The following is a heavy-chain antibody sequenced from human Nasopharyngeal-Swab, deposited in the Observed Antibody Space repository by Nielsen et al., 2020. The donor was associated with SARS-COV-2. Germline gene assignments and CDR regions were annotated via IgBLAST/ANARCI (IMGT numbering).Heavy chain of an antibody. J-gene: IGHJ3*02. D-gene: IGHD3-9*01. CDR2: ISGSGGST. Sequence: GASLRLSCAASGFTFSSYAMSWVRQAPGKGLEWVSAISGSGGSTYYADSVKGRFTISRDNSKNTLYLQMNSLRAEDTAVYYCAKDPNDRTYYDILTGRDNAFDIWGQGTMVTISS. CDR1: GFTFSSYA. V-gene: IGHV3-23*01. CDR3: AKDPNDRTYYDILTGRDNAFDI.